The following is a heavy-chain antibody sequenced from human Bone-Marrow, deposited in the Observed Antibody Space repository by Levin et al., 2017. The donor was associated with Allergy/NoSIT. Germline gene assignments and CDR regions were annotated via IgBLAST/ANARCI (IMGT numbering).Heavy chain of an antibody. Sequence: PSETLSLTCTVSGSSISSGFYWGWIRQPPGKGLEWIGNIFHSGNTYYNPSLKSRVTISVDTSKNQFSLKVSSVTAADTAVYYCARVLSSGWSGGAFDIWGQGTMVSVSS. D-gene: IGHD6-19*01. J-gene: IGHJ3*02. CDR1: GSSISSGFY. CDR2: IFHSGNT. V-gene: IGHV4-38-2*02. CDR3: ARVLSSGWSGGAFDI.